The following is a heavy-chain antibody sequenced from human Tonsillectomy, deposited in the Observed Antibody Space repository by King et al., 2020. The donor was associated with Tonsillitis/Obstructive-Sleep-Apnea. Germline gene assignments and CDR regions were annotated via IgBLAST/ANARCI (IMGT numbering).Heavy chain of an antibody. V-gene: IGHV4-34*01. J-gene: IGHJ4*02. CDR1: GGSFSDYY. CDR3: AREGKEGYYDLWSAYFAY. CDR2: INHSGST. D-gene: IGHD3-3*01. Sequence: VQLQQWGAGLLKPSETLSLTCAVYGGSFSDYYWSWIRQPPGKGLEWIGEINHSGSTNYNPSLKSRVTISVDTSKNQFSLKLSSVTAADTAVYYCAREGKEGYYDLWSAYFAYWGQGTLVTVSS.